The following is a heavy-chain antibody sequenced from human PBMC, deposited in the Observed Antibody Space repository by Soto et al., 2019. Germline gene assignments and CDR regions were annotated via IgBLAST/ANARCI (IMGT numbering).Heavy chain of an antibody. CDR3: SIVMSWNDVFLRYGMDV. J-gene: IGHJ6*02. CDR1: GSTLPDLS. D-gene: IGHD1-1*01. Sequence: ASVNVSCKVSGSTLPDLSMHWVRQAPGKGLEWIGGFDLEYGETIYAQKFQGRVTMTEDTSTDPAYMELRSLRSEDTAVYCFSIVMSWNDVFLRYGMDVWGQGTTVTVSS. CDR2: FDLEYGET. V-gene: IGHV1-24*01.